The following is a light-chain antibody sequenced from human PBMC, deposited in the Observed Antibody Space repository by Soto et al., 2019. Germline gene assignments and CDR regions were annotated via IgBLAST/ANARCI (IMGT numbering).Light chain of an antibody. CDR2: KAS. J-gene: IGKJ1*01. Sequence: DIQMTQSPSTLSASVGDRVTITCRASQSISTWLAWYQQEPGKAPKLLIHKASSLQSGVPSRFSGSGSGTDFTLTISSLHPYVFVTYCCQQYNRYPPTFGQGTQV. CDR3: QQYNRYPPT. CDR1: QSISTW. V-gene: IGKV1-5*03.